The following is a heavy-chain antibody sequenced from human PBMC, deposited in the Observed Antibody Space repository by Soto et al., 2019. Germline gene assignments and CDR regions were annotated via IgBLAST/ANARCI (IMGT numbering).Heavy chain of an antibody. CDR2: IVVGSGNT. CDR1: GFTFTSSA. CDR3: AAVGGSGWAAYEGWFDP. D-gene: IGHD6-19*01. V-gene: IGHV1-58*01. Sequence: QMQLVQSGPEVKKPGTSVKVSCKASGFTFTSSAVQWVRQARGQRLEWIGWIVVGSGNTNYAQKFQERVTITRDMSTSIAYMELSSLRSEDTAVYYCAAVGGSGWAAYEGWFDPWGQGTLVTVSS. J-gene: IGHJ5*02.